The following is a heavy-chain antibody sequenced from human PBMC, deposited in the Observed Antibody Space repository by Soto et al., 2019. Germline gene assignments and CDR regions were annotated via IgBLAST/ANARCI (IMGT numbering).Heavy chain of an antibody. CDR2: IIPIFGTA. V-gene: IGHV1-69*13. D-gene: IGHD3-3*01. CDR3: AGDDFWSGYEPTYYYYYGMDV. J-gene: IGHJ6*02. Sequence: EASVKVSCKASGGTFSSYAISWVRQAPGQGLEWMGGIIPIFGTANYAQKFQGRVTITADESTSTAHMELSSLRSEDTAVYYCAGDDFWSGYEPTYYYYYGMDVWGQGTTVTVSS. CDR1: GGTFSSYA.